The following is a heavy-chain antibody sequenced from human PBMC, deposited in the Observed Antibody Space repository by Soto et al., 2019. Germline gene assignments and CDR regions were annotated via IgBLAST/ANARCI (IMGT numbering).Heavy chain of an antibody. CDR1: GLIFSDYA. V-gene: IGHV3-23*01. CDR3: AKDRFGIVGPVDY. J-gene: IGHJ4*02. CDR2: ISGSGDNT. Sequence: EVQLLESGGDLVQPGGSLRPPWAAPGLIFSDYAMGGVRQAPGKGLECVACISGSGDNTFYADSVKGRFTISRDNSKNTLSLHMNSLRVDDTAVYFCAKDRFGIVGPVDYWGQGTLVTVSS. D-gene: IGHD1-26*01.